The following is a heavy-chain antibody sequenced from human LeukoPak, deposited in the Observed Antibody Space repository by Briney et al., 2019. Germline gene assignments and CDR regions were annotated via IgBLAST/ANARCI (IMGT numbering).Heavy chain of an antibody. CDR3: AKVGVDFHCYYYMDV. CDR1: GFTFSKSA. V-gene: IGHV3-23*01. Sequence: GGSLRLSCEASGFTFSKSAMTWVRQAPGKGLEWVSGVGDNGATYYADSVKGRFIISRDISKNTLFLQMDSLRAEDSALYYCAKVGVDFHCYYYMDVWGSGTTVTVSS. D-gene: IGHD3-3*01. J-gene: IGHJ6*03. CDR2: VGDNGAT.